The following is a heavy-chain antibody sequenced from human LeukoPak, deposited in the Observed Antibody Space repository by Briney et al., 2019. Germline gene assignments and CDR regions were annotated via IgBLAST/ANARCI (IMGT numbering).Heavy chain of an antibody. CDR1: GFTFSSYS. Sequence: GGFLRLSCAASGFTFSSYSMNWVRQAPEKGLEWVSYISGSSTTLYYADSMKGRFTISRDNAKNSLYLQTISLREEDTAAYYCARDKDALGALGYWGQGTLVTVSS. J-gene: IGHJ4*02. CDR3: ARDKDALGALGY. CDR2: ISGSSTTL. D-gene: IGHD3-16*01. V-gene: IGHV3-48*02.